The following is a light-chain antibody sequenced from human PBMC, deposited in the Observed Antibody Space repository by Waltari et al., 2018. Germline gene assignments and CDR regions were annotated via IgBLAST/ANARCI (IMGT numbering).Light chain of an antibody. CDR2: DAS. Sequence: EPVLTQSPVILSLSPGQRVTLSSRASHSVGTYLAWYQQKLGQAPRLLIYDASNRATGIPARFSGSGSGTDFTLTISSLEPEDSAVYYCFQRTDWPLTFGGGTKLEIK. CDR3: FQRTDWPLT. V-gene: IGKV3-11*01. J-gene: IGKJ4*01. CDR1: HSVGTY.